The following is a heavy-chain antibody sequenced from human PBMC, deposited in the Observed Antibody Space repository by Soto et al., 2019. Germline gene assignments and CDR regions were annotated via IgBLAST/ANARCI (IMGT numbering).Heavy chain of an antibody. V-gene: IGHV1-46*01. CDR1: GYKFITFY. CDR2: INPSSGTT. CDR3: ARGQGDKENYYGMDV. J-gene: IGHJ6*02. Sequence: ASLKVSCKASGYKFITFYMHRVRQAPGQGLEWMGLINPSSGTTSYTQRFQGRVTMTGDTSTNTVYMELSSLKSEDTAVYFCARGQGDKENYYGMDVWGQGTTVTVSS.